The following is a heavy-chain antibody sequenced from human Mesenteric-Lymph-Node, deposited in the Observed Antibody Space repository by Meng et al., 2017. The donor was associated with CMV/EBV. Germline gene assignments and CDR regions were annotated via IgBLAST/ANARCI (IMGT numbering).Heavy chain of an antibody. J-gene: IGHJ4*02. V-gene: IGHV3-74*03. CDR3: ARSYIGYSYGYGFDY. D-gene: IGHD5-18*01. CDR1: GFTFSNFW. CDR2: INVDGTTT. Sequence: YGFTFSNFWIHWVRQGPGMGLVWVSRINVDGTTTQYADFVKGRFTISRDNAKNTLYLQMNNLTADDTAVYYCARSYIGYSYGYGFDYWGQGTLVTVSS.